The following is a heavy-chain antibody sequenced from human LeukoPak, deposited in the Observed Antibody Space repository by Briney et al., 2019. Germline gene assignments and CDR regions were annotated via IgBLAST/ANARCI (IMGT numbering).Heavy chain of an antibody. CDR2: IYSGGST. CDR1: GFTVSSNY. D-gene: IGHD1-14*01. J-gene: IGHJ3*02. V-gene: IGHV3-53*01. CDR3: ARGVSITDAFDI. Sequence: GGSLRLSCAASGFTVSSNYMSWVRQAPGKGLEWVSVIYSGGSTYYADSVKGRFTISRDNSKNTLYLQMNSPRAEDTAVYYCARGVSITDAFDIWGQGTMVTVSS.